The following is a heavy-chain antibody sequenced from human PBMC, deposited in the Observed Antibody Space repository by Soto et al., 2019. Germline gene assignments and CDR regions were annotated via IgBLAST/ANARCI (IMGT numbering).Heavy chain of an antibody. D-gene: IGHD6-19*01. J-gene: IGHJ6*02. V-gene: IGHV1-18*01. Sequence: GASVKVSCKASGYTFTSYGISWVRQAPGQGLEWTGWISAYNGNTNYAQKLQGRVTMTTDTSTSTAYMELRSLRSDDTAVYYCAREPRVAVAGKSGYYYGMDVWGQGTTVTVSS. CDR3: AREPRVAVAGKSGYYYGMDV. CDR1: GYTFTSYG. CDR2: ISAYNGNT.